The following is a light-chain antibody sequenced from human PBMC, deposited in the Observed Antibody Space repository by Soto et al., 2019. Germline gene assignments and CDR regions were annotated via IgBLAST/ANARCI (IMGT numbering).Light chain of an antibody. V-gene: IGKV1-27*01. J-gene: IGKJ4*01. CDR1: QDISTY. CDR2: AAY. CDR3: QQYDNSPLT. Sequence: DIQMTQAPSSLSASVGDRVTITCRARQDISTYLAWYQQKPGKVPKLLISAAYTLQSGVPPRFSGSGSGTDFTLTINSLQPEDVETYYCQQYDNSPLTFGGGTKVEIK.